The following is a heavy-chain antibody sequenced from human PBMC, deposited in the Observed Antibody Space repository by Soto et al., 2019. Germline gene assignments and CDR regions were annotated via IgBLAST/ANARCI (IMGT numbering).Heavy chain of an antibody. Sequence: QVQLVESGGGLVKPGGSLRLSCAASGFTFSDYYMSWIRQAPGKGLEYISYISSSSGSTNYADSVKGRFTISRDNAKNSLYLQMSSLIAEDTAVYYCARDRGGYDRLYYYHGMDVWGQGTTVTVS. CDR3: ARDRGGYDRLYYYHGMDV. CDR1: GFTFSDYY. CDR2: ISSSSGST. D-gene: IGHD5-12*01. V-gene: IGHV3-11*06. J-gene: IGHJ6*02.